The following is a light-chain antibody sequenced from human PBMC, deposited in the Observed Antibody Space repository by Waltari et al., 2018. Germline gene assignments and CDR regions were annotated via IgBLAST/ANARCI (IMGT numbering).Light chain of an antibody. CDR1: VLPRKY. CDR2: EDS. J-gene: IGLJ3*02. V-gene: IGLV3-10*01. CDR3: YSTDSSGNHRGV. Sequence: SYELTQPPSVSVSPGQTARIICSGDVLPRKYAYWYQQNSGQAPVPAIYEDSKRPSGSPERLCGSSSGTVATLTISGAQVEDEGVYYCYSTDSSGNHRGVFGGGTTLTVL.